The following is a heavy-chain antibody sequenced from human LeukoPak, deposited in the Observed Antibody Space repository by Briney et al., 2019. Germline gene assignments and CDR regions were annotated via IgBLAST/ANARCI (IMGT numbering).Heavy chain of an antibody. V-gene: IGHV1-2*02. CDR2: INSNSGGT. CDR1: GYTFTGYY. CDR3: ARDSITPITFGGVIPTDAFDI. D-gene: IGHD3-16*02. J-gene: IGHJ3*02. Sequence: ASVKVSCKASGYTFTGYYMHWVRQAPGQGLEWMGWINSNSGGTNYAQKFQGRVTMTRDTSISTAYMELSSLRSEDTAVYYCARDSITPITFGGVIPTDAFDIWGQGTMVTVSS.